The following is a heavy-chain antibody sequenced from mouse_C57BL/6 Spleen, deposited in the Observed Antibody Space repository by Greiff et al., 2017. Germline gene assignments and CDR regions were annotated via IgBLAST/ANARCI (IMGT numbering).Heavy chain of an antibody. V-gene: IGHV1-7*01. Sequence: VQGVQSGAELVKPGASVKLSCKASGYTFTSYWMHWVKQRPGQGLEWIGYINPSSGYTKYNQKFKDKATLTADKSSSTAYMQLSSLTYEDSAVYCCARGPPTRDYYAMDYWGQGTSVTVSS. D-gene: IGHD2-10*01. CDR3: ARGPPTRDYYAMDY. J-gene: IGHJ4*01. CDR1: GYTFTSYW. CDR2: INPSSGYT.